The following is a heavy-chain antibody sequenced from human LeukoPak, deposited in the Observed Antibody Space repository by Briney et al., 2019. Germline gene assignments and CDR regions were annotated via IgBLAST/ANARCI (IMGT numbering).Heavy chain of an antibody. CDR1: GGSFSGYY. Sequence: PSETLSLTCAVYGGSFSGYYWSWIRQPPGKGLEWIGEINHSGSTNYNPSLKSRVTISVDTSKNQFSLKLSSVTAADTAVYYCARISSNNDFWSGYYMVADYWGQGTLVTVSS. D-gene: IGHD3-3*01. J-gene: IGHJ4*02. CDR2: INHSGST. V-gene: IGHV4-34*01. CDR3: ARISSNNDFWSGYYMVADY.